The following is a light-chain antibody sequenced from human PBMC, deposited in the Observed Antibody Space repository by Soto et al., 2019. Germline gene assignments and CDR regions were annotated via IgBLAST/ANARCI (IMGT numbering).Light chain of an antibody. CDR2: GAS. V-gene: IGKV3-15*01. J-gene: IGKJ1*01. CDR3: QQRSKWPWT. Sequence: EIVLTQPASPVSVSAGETATLSCRASQSVSSNLAWYQQKPGQTPRLLIYGASTRATGIPARFSGSGSGTEFTLTISSLEPEDFAVYYCQQRSKWPWTFGQGTKVDIK. CDR1: QSVSSN.